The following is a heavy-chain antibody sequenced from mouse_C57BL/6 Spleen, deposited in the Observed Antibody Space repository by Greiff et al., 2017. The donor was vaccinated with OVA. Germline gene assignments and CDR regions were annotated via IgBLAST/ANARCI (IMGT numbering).Heavy chain of an antibody. Sequence: VQLQQPGAELVKPGASVKLSCKASGYTFTSYWMHWVKQRPGQGLEWIGMIHPNSGSTNYNEKFKSKATLTVDKSSSTAYMQLSSLTSEDSAVYYCARSSNYHYAMDYWGQGTSVTVSS. J-gene: IGHJ4*01. V-gene: IGHV1-64*01. CDR3: ARSSNYHYAMDY. CDR1: GYTFTSYW. D-gene: IGHD2-5*01. CDR2: IHPNSGST.